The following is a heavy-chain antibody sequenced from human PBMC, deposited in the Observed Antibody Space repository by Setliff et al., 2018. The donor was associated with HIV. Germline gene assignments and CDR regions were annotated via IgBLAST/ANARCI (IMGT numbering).Heavy chain of an antibody. Sequence: SVKVSCKASGGTFSNYGMSWVRQAPGQGLEWMGGIIPISGTANYAQKFQGRVTITTDESTRTAYMELSGLRSEDTAVYYCARDFGGYCSSMSCPGLFDPWGQGTLVTVSS. CDR2: IIPISGTA. CDR3: ARDFGGYCSSMSCPGLFDP. D-gene: IGHD2-2*01. J-gene: IGHJ5*02. V-gene: IGHV1-69*05. CDR1: GGTFSNYG.